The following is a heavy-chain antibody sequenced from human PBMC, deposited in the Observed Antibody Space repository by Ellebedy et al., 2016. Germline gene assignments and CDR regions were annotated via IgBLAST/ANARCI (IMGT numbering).Heavy chain of an antibody. Sequence: SETLSLXXTVSGGSVSSYYWSWIRQTAGKGLEWIGRISTSGSTNYSPSLKSRVTMSVDTSKNQFSLKLNSVTAADTAVYYCAREGRSSSPGYWGQGTLVTVSS. CDR1: GGSVSSYY. CDR2: ISTSGST. CDR3: AREGRSSSPGY. J-gene: IGHJ4*02. V-gene: IGHV4-4*07. D-gene: IGHD6-6*01.